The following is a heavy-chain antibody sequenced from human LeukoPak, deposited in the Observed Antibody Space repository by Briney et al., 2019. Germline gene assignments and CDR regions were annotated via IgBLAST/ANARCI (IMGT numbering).Heavy chain of an antibody. CDR3: ARQVVPVEYWFDP. D-gene: IGHD2-2*01. CDR1: GFTFSSYW. Sequence: GGSLRLSCAASGFTFSSYWMSWVRQAPGKGLEWVANIKQDGSEKYYVDSVKGRFTISRDNAKNSLYLQMNGLRAEDTAVYYCARQVVPVEYWFDPWGQGTLVTVSS. V-gene: IGHV3-7*01. CDR2: IKQDGSEK. J-gene: IGHJ5*02.